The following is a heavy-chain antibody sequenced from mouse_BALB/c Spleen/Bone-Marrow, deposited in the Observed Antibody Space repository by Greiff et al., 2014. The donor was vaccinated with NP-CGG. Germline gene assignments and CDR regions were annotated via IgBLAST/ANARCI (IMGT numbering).Heavy chain of an antibody. J-gene: IGHJ3*01. CDR3: AREDYYYGSPFAY. CDR1: GYSITSGYY. Sequence: VQLKESGPGLVKPSQSLSLTCSVTGYSITSGYYWNWIRQFPGNELEWMGYISYDGSNNYNPSLKNRISITRDTSKNQFFLKLNSVTTEDTATYYCAREDYYYGSPFAYWGQGTLVTVSA. CDR2: ISYDGSN. D-gene: IGHD1-1*01. V-gene: IGHV3-6*02.